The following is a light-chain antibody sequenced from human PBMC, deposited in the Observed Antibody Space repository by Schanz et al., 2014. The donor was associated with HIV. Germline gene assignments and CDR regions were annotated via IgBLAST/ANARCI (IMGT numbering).Light chain of an antibody. CDR1: QSVSSH. V-gene: IGKV3-15*01. CDR2: GAS. J-gene: IGKJ5*01. Sequence: EVVMTQSPVTLSVSPGERATLSCRASQSVSSHLAWYQQKPGQTPCLLIFGASTRATGIPARFSGGGSGTEFTLTIDSLQSEDFAVYYCQQYTDWPPITFGQGTRLEIK. CDR3: QQYTDWPPIT.